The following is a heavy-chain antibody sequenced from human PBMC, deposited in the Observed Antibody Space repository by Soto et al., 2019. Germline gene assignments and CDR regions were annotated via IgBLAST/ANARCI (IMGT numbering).Heavy chain of an antibody. D-gene: IGHD1-26*01. CDR3: VRFLVEASDAHTSGAVDI. CDR2: IRNKANSYTT. CDR1: GFTFSDHY. Sequence: PGGSLRLSCAASGFTFSDHYMDWVRQAPGKGLEWVGRIRNKANSYTTEYAAPVKGRFTISRDDSKNSLYPQMNSLKTEDTAPYYCVRFLVEASDAHTSGAVDIWGRGTMVTVSS. J-gene: IGHJ3*02. V-gene: IGHV3-72*01.